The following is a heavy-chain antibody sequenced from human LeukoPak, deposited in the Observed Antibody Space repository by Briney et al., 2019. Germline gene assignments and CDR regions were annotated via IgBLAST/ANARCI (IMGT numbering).Heavy chain of an antibody. CDR3: AKDASGSYVYYYYYYGMDV. D-gene: IGHD1-26*01. J-gene: IGHJ6*02. CDR2: ISYDGSNK. Sequence: PGGSLGLSCAASGFTFSSYGMHWVRQAPGKGLEWVAVISYDGSNKYYADSVKGRFTISRDNSKNTLYLQMNSLRAEDTAVYYCAKDASGSYVYYYYYYGMDVWGQGTTVTVSS. CDR1: GFTFSSYG. V-gene: IGHV3-30*18.